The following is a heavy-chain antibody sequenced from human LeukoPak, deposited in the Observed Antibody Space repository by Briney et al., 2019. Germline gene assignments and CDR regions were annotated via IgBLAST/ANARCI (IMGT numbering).Heavy chain of an antibody. V-gene: IGHV6-1*01. CDR3: ARDNQVDYDYVWGSYRDDAFDI. J-gene: IGHJ3*02. CDR2: TYYRSKWYN. D-gene: IGHD3-16*02. CDR1: GDSVSSNSAA. Sequence: SQTLSLTCAISGDSVSSNSAAWNWIRQSQSRGLEWLGRTYYRSKWYNDYAVSVKSRITINPDTSKNQFSPQLNSVTPEDTAVYYCARDNQVDYDYVWGSYRDDAFDIWGQGTMVTVSS.